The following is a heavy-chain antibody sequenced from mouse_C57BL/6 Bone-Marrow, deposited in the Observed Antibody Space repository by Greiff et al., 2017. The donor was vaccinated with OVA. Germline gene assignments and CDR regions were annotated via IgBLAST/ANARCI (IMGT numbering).Heavy chain of an antibody. V-gene: IGHV14-4*01. CDR2: IDPENGDT. J-gene: IGHJ2*01. D-gene: IGHD2-3*01. CDR1: GFNIKDDY. CDR3: TTGYDGYYDY. Sequence: VKLQQSGAELVRPGASVKLSCTASGFNIKDDYMHWVKQRPEQGLEWIGWIDPENGDTEYASKFQGKATITADTSSNTAYLQLSSLTSEDTAVYYCTTGYDGYYDYWGQGTTLTVSS.